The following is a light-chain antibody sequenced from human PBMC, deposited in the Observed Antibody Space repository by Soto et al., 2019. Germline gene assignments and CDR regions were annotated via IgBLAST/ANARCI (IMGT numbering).Light chain of an antibody. Sequence: QSVLTQPRSVSGSPGQSVTISCTGTSSDVGGYNYVSWYQQHPGKAPKLMIYDVSKRPSGVPDRFSGSKSGNTASLTISGLQAEDEADHYCCSYAGSYTWYVFGTGTKVTVL. J-gene: IGLJ1*01. CDR3: CSYAGSYTWYV. V-gene: IGLV2-11*01. CDR2: DVS. CDR1: SSDVGGYNY.